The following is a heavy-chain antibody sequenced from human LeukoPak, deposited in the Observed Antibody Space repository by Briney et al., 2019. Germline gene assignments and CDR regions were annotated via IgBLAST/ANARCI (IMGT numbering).Heavy chain of an antibody. CDR1: GGSFSGYY. V-gene: IGHV4-34*01. D-gene: IGHD1-26*01. J-gene: IGHJ6*03. Sequence: SETLSLTCAVYGGSFSGYYWSWIRQPPGKGLEWIGEINHSGSTNYNPSLKSRVTISVDTSKNQFSLKLSSVTAADTAVYYCARLVGATAHYYYYYMDVWGKGTTVTVSS. CDR3: ARLVGATAHYYYYYMDV. CDR2: INHSGST.